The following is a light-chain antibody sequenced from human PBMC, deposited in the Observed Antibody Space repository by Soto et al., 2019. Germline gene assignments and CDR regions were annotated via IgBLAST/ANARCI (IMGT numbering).Light chain of an antibody. Sequence: QSVLTQPASVSGSPGQSITISCTGTSSDFGGYNYVSWYQQHPGKAPKLMIYDVSNRPSGVSNRFSGSKSGNTASLTISGLQAEDEADYYCSSYTSSSTPHVVFGGGTKLTVL. J-gene: IGLJ2*01. CDR1: SSDFGGYNY. CDR3: SSYTSSSTPHVV. V-gene: IGLV2-14*01. CDR2: DVS.